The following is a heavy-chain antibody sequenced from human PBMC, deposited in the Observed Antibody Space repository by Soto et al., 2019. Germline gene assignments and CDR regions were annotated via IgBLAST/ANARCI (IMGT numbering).Heavy chain of an antibody. CDR3: ASGGSSGYYYGTWFDP. CDR2: INPNSGGT. D-gene: IGHD3-22*01. Sequence: ASVKVSCKASGYTFTGCYMHWVRQAPGQGLEWMGWINPNSGGTNYAQKFRGRVTMTRDTSISTAYMELSRLRSDDTAVYYCASGGSSGYYYGTWFDPWGQGTLVTVSS. V-gene: IGHV1-2*02. J-gene: IGHJ5*02. CDR1: GYTFTGCY.